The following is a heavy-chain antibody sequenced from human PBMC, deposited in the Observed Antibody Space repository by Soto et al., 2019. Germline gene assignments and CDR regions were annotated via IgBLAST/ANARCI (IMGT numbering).Heavy chain of an antibody. Sequence: QVQLVQSGAEVKKPGSSVKVSCKASGGTFSSYTISWVRQAPGQGLEWMGRIIPSLGIANYAQKFQRRVTITADKSMSTAYMELSSLRSEDTAVYYCAREGQLVPQFDYWGQGTLVTVSS. D-gene: IGHD6-6*01. V-gene: IGHV1-69*08. CDR2: IIPSLGIA. CDR3: AREGQLVPQFDY. CDR1: GGTFSSYT. J-gene: IGHJ4*02.